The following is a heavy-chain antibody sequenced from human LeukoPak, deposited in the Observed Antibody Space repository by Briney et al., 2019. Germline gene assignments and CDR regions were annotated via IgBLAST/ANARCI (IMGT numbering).Heavy chain of an antibody. CDR3: ARAYSTMIDYFDY. J-gene: IGHJ4*02. CDR1: GFTFSDYY. Sequence: GGSLRLSCAASGFTFSDYYMSWLRQAPGKGLEWVSYISSSGSTIYYADSVKGRFTISRDNAKNSLYLQMNSLRAEDTAVYYCARAYSTMIDYFDYWGQGTLVTVSS. CDR2: ISSSGSTI. V-gene: IGHV3-11*04. D-gene: IGHD3-22*01.